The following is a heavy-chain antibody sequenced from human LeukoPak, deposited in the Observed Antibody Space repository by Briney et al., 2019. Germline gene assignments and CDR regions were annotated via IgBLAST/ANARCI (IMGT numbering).Heavy chain of an antibody. CDR3: ARTYINFSNYFDP. Sequence: SETLSLTCTVSGYSISNGYNWGWVRQPPGKGLECIGSISHTGRTYYNPSLESRVTISLDTSNNQFSLELSSVTAADTAVYYCARTYINFSNYFDPWGQGSLVTVSS. J-gene: IGHJ5*02. CDR2: ISHTGRT. D-gene: IGHD4-11*01. CDR1: GYSISNGYN. V-gene: IGHV4-38-2*02.